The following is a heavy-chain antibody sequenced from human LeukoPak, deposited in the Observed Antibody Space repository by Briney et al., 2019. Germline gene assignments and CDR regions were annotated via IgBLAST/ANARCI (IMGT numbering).Heavy chain of an antibody. CDR3: AKDTDNSANYYFDY. CDR2: ISSDGRDK. CDR1: GFTLSTYA. D-gene: IGHD4/OR15-4a*01. J-gene: IGHJ4*02. Sequence: PGRSLRLSCAASGFTLSTYAMHWVRQAPGKGLEWVAVISSDGRDKKYADSVKGRFSISRDNSKNTLYLQTDSLRSEDTAVFYCAKDTDNSANYYFDYWGQGSLVTVSS. V-gene: IGHV3-30*04.